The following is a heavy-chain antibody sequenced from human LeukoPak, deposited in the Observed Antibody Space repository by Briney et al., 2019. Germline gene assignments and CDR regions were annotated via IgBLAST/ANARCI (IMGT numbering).Heavy chain of an antibody. D-gene: IGHD6-13*01. V-gene: IGHV3-30*02. CDR2: IRYDGSNK. CDR1: GLTFSGYG. CDR3: ARAHIQTTGIAAAGIDP. Sequence: GGSLRLSCAASGLTFSGYGMHWVRQAPGKGLEWVAFIRYDGSNKYYADSVKGRFTISRDNSKKRLYLQMNSLRAEDTAVYYCARAHIQTTGIAAAGIDPWGQGTLVTVSS. J-gene: IGHJ5*02.